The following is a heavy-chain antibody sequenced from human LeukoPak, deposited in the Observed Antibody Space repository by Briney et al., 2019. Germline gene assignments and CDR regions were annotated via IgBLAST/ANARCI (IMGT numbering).Heavy chain of an antibody. CDR1: AYTFTGYY. Sequence: GASVKVSCKASAYTFTGYYIHWVRQAPGQGLEWMGWINPNSGGTNSAQRFQGRVTMTRDTSISTAYMELTRLRSDDMAMYYCARTFGQDAFDIWGQGTMVTVSS. J-gene: IGHJ3*02. CDR2: INPNSGGT. D-gene: IGHD3/OR15-3a*01. V-gene: IGHV1-2*02. CDR3: ARTFGQDAFDI.